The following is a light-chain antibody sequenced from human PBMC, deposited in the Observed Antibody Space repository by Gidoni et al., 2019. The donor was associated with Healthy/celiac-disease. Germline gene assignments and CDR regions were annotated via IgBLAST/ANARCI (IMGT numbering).Light chain of an antibody. V-gene: IGLV1-47*01. J-gene: IGLJ2*01. CDR1: SPNIGSNY. CDR3: AAWDDSLSAVV. CDR2: RNN. Sequence: QSVLTQPPSASGTPGPRVTISCSGSSPNIGSNYVYWYQQLPGTAPKLLIYRNNQRPSGVPDRFSGSKSGTSASLAISGLRSEDEADYYCAAWDDSLSAVVFGGGTKLTVL.